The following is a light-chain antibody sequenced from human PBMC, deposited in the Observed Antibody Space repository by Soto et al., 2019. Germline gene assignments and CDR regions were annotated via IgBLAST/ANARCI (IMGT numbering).Light chain of an antibody. CDR3: QQGYTNPIT. CDR2: TAS. CDR1: QSISSN. J-gene: IGKJ5*01. Sequence: DIQMTQSPSSLSASVGDRVPSTGRSSQSISSNLIWYQQKPGEAPKPLIYTASSLYSGVPSRFSGSGSGTDFTLTITSLQPEDFATYYCQQGYTNPITFGQGTRLEIK. V-gene: IGKV1-39*01.